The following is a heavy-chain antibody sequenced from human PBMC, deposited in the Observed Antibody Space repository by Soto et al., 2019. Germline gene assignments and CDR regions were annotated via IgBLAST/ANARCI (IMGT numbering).Heavy chain of an antibody. J-gene: IGHJ6*02. V-gene: IGHV1-18*01. CDR1: GYTFTIYG. Sequence: QVQLVQSGGEVKKPGASVKVSCKASGYTFTIYGINWVRQAPGQGLEWMGWISPDNGNTNYAQKLKGRVTMTTDTPXSTAYMELRSLRSDDTAVYYCARALGYSGYAGMDVWGQGTTVTVSS. CDR3: ARALGYSGYAGMDV. D-gene: IGHD5-12*01. CDR2: ISPDNGNT.